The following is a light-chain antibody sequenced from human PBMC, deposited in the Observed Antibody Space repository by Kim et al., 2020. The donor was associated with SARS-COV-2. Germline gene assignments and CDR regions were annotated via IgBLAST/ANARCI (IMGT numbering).Light chain of an antibody. J-gene: IGKJ1*01. Sequence: DIVMTQSPDSLAVSLGERATINCKSSQSVLYSSNNKNYLAWYQLRPGQSPKLLIYWASTRESGVPNRFSGSGSGTDFTLTISTLQAEDVAVYYCQQYYTTPWTFGQGTKVDIK. CDR1: QSVLYSSNNKNY. CDR2: WAS. CDR3: QQYYTTPWT. V-gene: IGKV4-1*01.